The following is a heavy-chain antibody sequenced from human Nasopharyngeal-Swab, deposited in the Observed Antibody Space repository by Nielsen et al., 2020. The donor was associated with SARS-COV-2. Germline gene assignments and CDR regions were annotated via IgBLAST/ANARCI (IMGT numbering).Heavy chain of an antibody. J-gene: IGHJ6*03. CDR2: ISAYNGNT. CDR3: ARMYAIHGYYYYYMDV. V-gene: IGHV1-18*04. CDR1: GYTFTSYG. Sequence: ASVKVSCKASGYTFTSYGISWLRQAPGQGLEWRGWISAYNGNTNYAQKLQGRVTMATDTSTSTAYMELRSLRSDDTAVYYCARMYAIHGYYYYYMDVWGKGTTVTVSS. D-gene: IGHD2-8*01.